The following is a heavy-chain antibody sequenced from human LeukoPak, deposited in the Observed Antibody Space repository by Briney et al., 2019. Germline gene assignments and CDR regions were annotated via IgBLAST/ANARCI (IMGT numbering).Heavy chain of an antibody. CDR1: GLTLRSYG. Sequence: GGSLRLSCAASGLTLRSYGMHWVRQAPGKGLEWVAVISHDGSNKDYSDSVKGRFTISRDNSRNTLYLQMNSLRAEDTAVYYCAKDILGSYPHRGFWGQGTLVTVSS. CDR2: ISHDGSNK. J-gene: IGHJ4*02. V-gene: IGHV3-30*18. CDR3: AKDILGSYPHRGF. D-gene: IGHD3-16*02.